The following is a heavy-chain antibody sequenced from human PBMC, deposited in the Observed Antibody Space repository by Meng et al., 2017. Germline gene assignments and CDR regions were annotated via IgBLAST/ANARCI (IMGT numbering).Heavy chain of an antibody. CDR3: ARLGARGYSGYTPYYFDY. V-gene: IGHV1-8*01. J-gene: IGHJ4*02. D-gene: IGHD5-12*01. CDR2: MNPNSGNT. Sequence: QGQLVRSRGGGQQPGASGKVSCKASGYPFTSYDIKWVRQATGQGLEWMGWMNPNSGNTGYAQKFQGRVTMTRNTSISTAYMELSSLRSEDTAVYYCARLGARGYSGYTPYYFDYWGQGTLVTVSS. CDR1: GYPFTSYD.